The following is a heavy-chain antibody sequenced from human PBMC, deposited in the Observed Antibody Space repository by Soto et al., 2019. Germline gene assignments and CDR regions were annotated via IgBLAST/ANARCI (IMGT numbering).Heavy chain of an antibody. CDR1: GYTFSDVD. J-gene: IGHJ6*02. CDR3: ARGNPFNYAGFDV. Sequence: ASVKVSCKASGYTFSDVDSNWLRQAAGQGPEWMGWMNAKSGDTFSAQRLQGKFNMTWDTSLSTAYMEVGSLTSDDAAIYYCARGNPFNYAGFDVWGQGTTVTVSS. D-gene: IGHD3-16*01. CDR2: MNAKSGDT. V-gene: IGHV1-8*01.